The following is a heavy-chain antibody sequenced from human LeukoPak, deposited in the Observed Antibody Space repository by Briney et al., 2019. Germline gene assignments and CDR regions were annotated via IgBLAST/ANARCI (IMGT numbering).Heavy chain of an antibody. CDR3: ARESYSSSYLFDF. V-gene: IGHV4-4*07. J-gene: IGHJ4*02. CDR1: GGSISSYY. D-gene: IGHD6-6*01. CDR2: IYTSGST. Sequence: WETLSLTCTVSGGSISSYYWSWIRQPAGKGLEWIGRIYTSGSTNYNPSLKSRVTMSVDTSKNQISLKVNSVTAADTAVYYCARESYSSSYLFDFWGQGTLVTVSS.